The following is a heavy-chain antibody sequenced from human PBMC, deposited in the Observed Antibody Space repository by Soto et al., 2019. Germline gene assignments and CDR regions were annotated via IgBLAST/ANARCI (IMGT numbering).Heavy chain of an antibody. Sequence: PGGSLRLSSAASGFTVCNSGVHGVRQKPGKGLEWVAIISYDGDNEYYADSVKGRFTISRDNSKNTLYLQMNSLRAEDTAVYYCAKDRSSGSYSNWYFDLWGRGTLVTVSS. V-gene: IGHV3-30*18. CDR1: GFTVCNSG. D-gene: IGHD1-26*01. CDR3: AKDRSSGSYSNWYFDL. J-gene: IGHJ2*01. CDR2: ISYDGDNE.